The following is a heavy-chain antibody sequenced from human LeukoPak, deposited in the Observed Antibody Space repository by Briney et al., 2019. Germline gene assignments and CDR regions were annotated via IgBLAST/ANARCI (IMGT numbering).Heavy chain of an antibody. Sequence: ASVMVSCKASGYTFTTFDINWVRQATGQGLEWMGSMNPNSGNTGHAQKFQGRVTMTRDTSISTAYMELSSLKSEDTAVYYCAREVTLAGYWYFDLWGRGTLVTVSS. CDR1: GYTFTTFD. D-gene: IGHD4-23*01. CDR2: MNPNSGNT. CDR3: AREVTLAGYWYFDL. V-gene: IGHV1-8*01. J-gene: IGHJ2*01.